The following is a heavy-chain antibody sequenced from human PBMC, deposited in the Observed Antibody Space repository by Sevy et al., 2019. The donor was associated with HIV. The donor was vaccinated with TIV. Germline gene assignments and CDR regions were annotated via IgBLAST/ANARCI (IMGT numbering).Heavy chain of an antibody. CDR1: GFTFSDYG. CDR2: ISYDGSNK. Sequence: GESLKIPCAASGFTFSDYGMNWFRQAPGRGLEWVAVISYDGSNKYYSDSVKGRFTISRDNSKDTLFLQMNSLRAEDTAVYYCAKVRCRFCSGGSSYYFDNWGQGTLVTVSS. CDR3: AKVRCRFCSGGSSYYFDN. D-gene: IGHD2-15*01. V-gene: IGHV3-30*18. J-gene: IGHJ4*02.